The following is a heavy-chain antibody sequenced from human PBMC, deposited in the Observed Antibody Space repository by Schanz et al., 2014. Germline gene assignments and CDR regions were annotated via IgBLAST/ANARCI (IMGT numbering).Heavy chain of an antibody. CDR2: IKQDGSEK. CDR3: AKDYSPYKGPLQASDY. V-gene: IGHV3-7*01. J-gene: IGHJ4*02. Sequence: EVQLVESGGGLVQPGGSLRLSCAASGFTFSSYWMSWVRQAPGKGLEWVANIKQDGSEKYYVDSVQGRFTISRDNAKNTLYLQMNSLRAEDTAVYDCAKDYSPYKGPLQASDYWGQGTLVTVSS. D-gene: IGHD1-20*01. CDR1: GFTFSSYW.